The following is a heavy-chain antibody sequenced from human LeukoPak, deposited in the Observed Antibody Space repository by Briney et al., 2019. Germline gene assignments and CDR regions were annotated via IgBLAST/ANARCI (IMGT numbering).Heavy chain of an antibody. D-gene: IGHD1/OR15-1a*01. CDR2: IIPVFNTA. J-gene: IGHJ5*02. V-gene: IGHV1-69*13. Sequence: ASVKVSCKASGGTFSSYAISWGRQAPGQGLEWMGGIIPVFNTADQAQKFQDRVTITADESTSTAYMELSSLRSEDTAVYYCAREQKQGFDPWGQGTLVTVSS. CDR1: GGTFSSYA. CDR3: AREQKQGFDP.